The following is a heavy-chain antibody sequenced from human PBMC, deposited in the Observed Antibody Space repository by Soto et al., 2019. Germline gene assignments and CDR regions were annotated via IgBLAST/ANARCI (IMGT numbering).Heavy chain of an antibody. D-gene: IGHD4-17*01. V-gene: IGHV3-20*04. CDR2: INWNGGST. CDR3: ARGYAYGDYVFVWYFDL. Sequence: PGGSLRLSCAASGFTFDDYGMSWVRQAPGKGLEWVSGINWNGGSTGYADSVKGRFTISRDNAKNSLYLQMNSLRAEDTALYYWARGYAYGDYVFVWYFDLWGRGTLVTVSS. J-gene: IGHJ2*01. CDR1: GFTFDDYG.